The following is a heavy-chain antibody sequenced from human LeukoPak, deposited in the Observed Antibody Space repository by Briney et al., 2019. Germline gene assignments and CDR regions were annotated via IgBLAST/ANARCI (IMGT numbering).Heavy chain of an antibody. Sequence: GGSLRLSCAASGFTFSNYGMHWVRQAPAKGLEGVAVISYGGSNKYSAPSMKGRFTIHRDNSKNTLYLQMNSLRAEDTAVYYWARTFYDTLDSDAFDFWGQGTMVIVSS. CDR2: ISYGGSNK. D-gene: IGHD2/OR15-2a*01. J-gene: IGHJ3*01. CDR1: GFTFSNYG. CDR3: ARTFYDTLDSDAFDF. V-gene: IGHV3-30*03.